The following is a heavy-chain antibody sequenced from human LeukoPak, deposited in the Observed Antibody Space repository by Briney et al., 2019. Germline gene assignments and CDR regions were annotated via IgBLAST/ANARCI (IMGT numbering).Heavy chain of an antibody. CDR3: ARGTMTTVTTGQFDY. Sequence: SQTLSLTCGVSGGSISSGGYSWSWFRLPPGKGLEWTGYIYQSGSTYYNPSLKSRVTISIDRSKNQFSLKLRSVTAADTAVYYCARGTMTTVTTGQFDYWGQGTLVTVSS. J-gene: IGHJ4*02. CDR1: GGSISSGGYS. D-gene: IGHD4-17*01. V-gene: IGHV4-30-2*01. CDR2: IYQSGST.